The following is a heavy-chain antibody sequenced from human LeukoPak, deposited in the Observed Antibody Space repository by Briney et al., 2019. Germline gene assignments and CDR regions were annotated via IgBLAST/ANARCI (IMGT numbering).Heavy chain of an antibody. J-gene: IGHJ4*02. D-gene: IGHD3-22*01. CDR2: ISPNGVIT. Sequence: GGSLRLSCAASGFTFSSHGMNWARQAPGKGLEWVSGISPNGVITYYADSVKGRFTISRDNSKNTLYLQMNSLRAEDTAVYYCARGYYDSSGYPNYYFDYWGQGTLVTVSS. CDR1: GFTFSSHG. V-gene: IGHV3-23*01. CDR3: ARGYYDSSGYPNYYFDY.